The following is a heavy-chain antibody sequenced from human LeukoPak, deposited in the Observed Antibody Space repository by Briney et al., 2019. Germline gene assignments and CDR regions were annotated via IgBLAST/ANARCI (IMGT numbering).Heavy chain of an antibody. Sequence: SETLSLTCTVSGGSMKSSTDYWGWIRQPPGKGLEWIGNIYYSGTTYHNPSLKSRAIMSVDTSKNHFFLQLSPVTAADTAVHYCAKLTQYYYDRSGYYYFDYWGQGTLVTVSS. CDR1: GGSMKSSTDY. J-gene: IGHJ4*02. CDR3: AKLTQYYYDRSGYYYFDY. V-gene: IGHV4-39*02. CDR2: IYYSGTT. D-gene: IGHD3-22*01.